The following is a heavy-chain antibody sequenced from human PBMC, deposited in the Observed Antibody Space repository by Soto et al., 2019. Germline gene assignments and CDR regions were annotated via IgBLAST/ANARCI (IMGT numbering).Heavy chain of an antibody. CDR3: AKERNDFWSGTTGGFDH. V-gene: IGHV3-23*01. CDR2: ISGSGGTT. J-gene: IGHJ4*02. D-gene: IGHD3-3*01. CDR1: GFTFSSYS. Sequence: VGSLRLSCAASGFTFSSYSMSWVRQAPGKGLDWVSGISGSGGTTYYADSVKGRFTISRGNPKNTVFVQMNSLRPEDTAIYYCAKERNDFWSGTTGGFDHWGQGLLVTV.